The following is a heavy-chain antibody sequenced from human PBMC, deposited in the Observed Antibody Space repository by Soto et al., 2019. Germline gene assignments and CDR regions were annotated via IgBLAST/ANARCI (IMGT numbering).Heavy chain of an antibody. V-gene: IGHV3-48*03. J-gene: IGHJ4*02. Sequence: GGSLRLSCAASGFTFSSYEMNWVRQAPGKGLEWVSYISSSGSTIYYADSVKGRFTISRDNAKNSLYLQMNSLRAEDTAVYYCARSYCGGDCFDYWGQGTLVTVSS. CDR2: ISSSGSTI. CDR1: GFTFSSYE. D-gene: IGHD2-21*01. CDR3: ARSYCGGDCFDY.